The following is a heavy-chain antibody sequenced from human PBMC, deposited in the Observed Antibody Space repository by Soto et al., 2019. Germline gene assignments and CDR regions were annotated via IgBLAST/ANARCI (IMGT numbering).Heavy chain of an antibody. CDR2: IKQDGSEK. D-gene: IGHD2-15*01. V-gene: IGHV3-7*01. J-gene: IGHJ4*02. CDR3: ARDRVYCSGGSCSPPLPSDY. Sequence: GGSLRLSCAASGFTFSSYWMSWVRQAPGKGLEWVANIKQDGSEKYYVDSVKGRFTISRGNAKNSLYLQMNSLRAEDTAVYYCARDRVYCSGGSCSPPLPSDYWGQGTLVTVSS. CDR1: GFTFSSYW.